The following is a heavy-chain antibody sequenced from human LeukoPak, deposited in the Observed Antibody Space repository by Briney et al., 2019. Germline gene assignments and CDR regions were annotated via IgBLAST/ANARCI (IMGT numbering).Heavy chain of an antibody. J-gene: IGHJ4*02. Sequence: PPETLSLTCTVSGGSISSYYWSWIRQPPGKGLEWIGYIYYSGSTNYNPSLKSRVTISVDTSKNQFSLKLSSVTAADTAVYYCARGGYSYGPSYYFDYWGQGTLVTVSS. CDR1: GGSISSYY. CDR3: ARGGYSYGPSYYFDY. CDR2: IYYSGST. V-gene: IGHV4-59*01. D-gene: IGHD5-18*01.